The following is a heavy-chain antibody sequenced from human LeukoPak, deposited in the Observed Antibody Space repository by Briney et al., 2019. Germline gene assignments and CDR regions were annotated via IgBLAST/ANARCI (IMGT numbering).Heavy chain of an antibody. CDR2: IWYDGSNK. CDR1: GFTFSSYG. Sequence: GGSLRLSCAASGFTFSSYGMHWVRQAPGKGLEWVAVIWYDGSNKYYADSVKGRFTISRGNSKNTLYLQMNSLRAEDTAVYYCARDGVAAAGTFLDYWGQGTLVTVSS. J-gene: IGHJ4*02. V-gene: IGHV3-33*01. CDR3: ARDGVAAAGTFLDY. D-gene: IGHD6-13*01.